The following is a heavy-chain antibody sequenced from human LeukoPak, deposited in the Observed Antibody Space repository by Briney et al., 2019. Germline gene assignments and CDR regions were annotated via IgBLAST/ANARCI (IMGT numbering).Heavy chain of an antibody. J-gene: IGHJ1*01. V-gene: IGHV3-7*01. CDR2: INQDGGET. D-gene: IGHD2-2*01. CDR3: ATGCCTSDNCYAACIQN. CDR1: GFTFSRYW. Sequence: GGSLRLSCAASGFTFSRYWMSWVRQAPGKGLEWVANINQDGGETYYVDSVKGRFTISRDNAQNSLYLQMNKLRGEDTAVYYCATGCCTSDNCYAACIQNWGQGTLVTVCS.